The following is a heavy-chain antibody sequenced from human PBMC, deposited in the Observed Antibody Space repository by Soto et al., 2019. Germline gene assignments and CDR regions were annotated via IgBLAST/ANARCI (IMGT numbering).Heavy chain of an antibody. V-gene: IGHV4-34*01. D-gene: IGHD2-2*01. CDR3: ARGGVRDIVVVPALLGGYFDY. Sequence: SETLSLTCAVYGGSFSGYYWIWIRQPPGKGLEWIGEINHSGSTNYNPSLKSRVTISVDTSKNQFSLKLSSVTAADTAVYYCARGGVRDIVVVPALLGGYFDYWGQGTLVTVSS. J-gene: IGHJ4*02. CDR2: INHSGST. CDR1: GGSFSGYY.